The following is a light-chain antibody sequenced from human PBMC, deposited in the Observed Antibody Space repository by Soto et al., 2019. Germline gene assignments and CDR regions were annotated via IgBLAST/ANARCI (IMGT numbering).Light chain of an antibody. V-gene: IGKV1-5*03. Sequence: DIQMTQSPSTLSGSVGDRVTITCRASQTISSWLAWYQQKPGKAPKLLIYKASTLKSGVPSRFSGSGSGTEFTLTISSLQPDDFATYYCQNYARAPWAFGQGTKVDIK. CDR2: KAS. CDR3: QNYARAPWA. J-gene: IGKJ1*01. CDR1: QTISSW.